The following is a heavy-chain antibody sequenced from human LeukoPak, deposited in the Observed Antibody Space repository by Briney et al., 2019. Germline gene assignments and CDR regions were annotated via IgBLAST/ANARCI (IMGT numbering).Heavy chain of an antibody. D-gene: IGHD3-22*01. J-gene: IGHJ4*02. CDR3: ARDRYYYDSSARYFDY. V-gene: IGHV4-4*07. CDR2: IHTSGST. CDR1: GYSVSSGYY. Sequence: SETLSLTCTVSGYSVSSGYYWSWIRQPAGKGLEWIGRIHTSGSTNYSPSLKSRVTMSVDTSKNQFSLKLSSVTAADTAVYYCARDRYYYDSSARYFDYWGQGTLVTVSS.